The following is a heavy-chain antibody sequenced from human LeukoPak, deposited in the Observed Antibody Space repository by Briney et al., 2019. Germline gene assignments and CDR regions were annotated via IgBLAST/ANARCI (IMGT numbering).Heavy chain of an antibody. J-gene: IGHJ4*02. CDR1: GFTFSDYY. D-gene: IGHD6-19*01. CDR2: IISSGSTI. V-gene: IGHV3-11*01. Sequence: GGSLRLSCAASGFTFSDYYMSWIRQAPGKGLEWVSYIISSGSTIYYADSVKGRFTISRDNAKNSLYLQMNSLRAEDTAVYYCARVYRSFTYFDYWGQGTLVTVSS. CDR3: ARVYRSFTYFDY.